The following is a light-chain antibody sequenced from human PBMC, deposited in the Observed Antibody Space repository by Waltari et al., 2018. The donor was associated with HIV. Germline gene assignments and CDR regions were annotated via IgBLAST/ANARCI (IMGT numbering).Light chain of an antibody. Sequence: EIVLTQSPATLSLSPGERATLSCRASQSVSSFLAWYQQKPGQAPRLLIYDASNRATGIPARFSGSGSGTDFTLTINSLQSEDFAVYYCQQYNAWPRTFGQGTKVEVK. CDR3: QQYNAWPRT. J-gene: IGKJ1*01. CDR1: QSVSSF. V-gene: IGKV3-11*01. CDR2: DAS.